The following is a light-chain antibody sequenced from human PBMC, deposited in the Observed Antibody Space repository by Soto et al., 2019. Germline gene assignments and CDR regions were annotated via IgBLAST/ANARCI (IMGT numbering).Light chain of an antibody. CDR3: QQSYSTPHT. V-gene: IGKV1-39*01. J-gene: IGKJ2*01. CDR2: IAS. Sequence: DIQMTQSPSSLSASVGDRVTITCRASQSISSYLNWYQQKPGKAPNLLIYIASSLQSGVPSRFSGSGSGTDYTLTISSLQPEDFATYYCQQSYSTPHTFGQGTKPEIK. CDR1: QSISSY.